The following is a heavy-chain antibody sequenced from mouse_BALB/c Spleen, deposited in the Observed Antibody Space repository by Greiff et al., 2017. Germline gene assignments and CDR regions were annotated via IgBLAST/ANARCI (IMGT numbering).Heavy chain of an antibody. CDR2: ISNLAYSI. V-gene: IGHV5-15*02. CDR3: AREAAGGYFDV. J-gene: IGHJ1*01. CDR1: GFTFSDYG. Sequence: EVQLVESGGGLVQPGGSRKLSCAASGFTFSDYGMAWVRQAPGKGPEWVAFISNLAYSIYYADTVTGRFTISRENAKNTLYLEMSSLRSEDTAMYYCAREAAGGYFDVWGAGTTVTVSS.